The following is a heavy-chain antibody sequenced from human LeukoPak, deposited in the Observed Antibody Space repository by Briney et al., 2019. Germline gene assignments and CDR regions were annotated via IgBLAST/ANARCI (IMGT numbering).Heavy chain of an antibody. CDR1: GFTFGDYA. CDR3: TRGAKRDPFDY. V-gene: IGHV3-49*03. J-gene: IGHJ4*02. Sequence: GGSLRLSCTASGFTFGDYAMSWFRQAPGKGLEWVGFIRSKAYGGTTEYAASVKGRFIISRDDSKSIAYLQMNSLKTEDTAVYYCTRGAKRDPFDYWGQGTLVTVSS. CDR2: IRSKAYGGTT.